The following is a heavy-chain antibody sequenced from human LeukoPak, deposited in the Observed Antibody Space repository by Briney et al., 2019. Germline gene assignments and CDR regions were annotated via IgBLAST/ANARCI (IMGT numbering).Heavy chain of an antibody. J-gene: IGHJ5*02. Sequence: SETLSLTCTVSGGSMSSHYWSWIRQPPGKGLEWIGYIYYTGSTDYNPSLKSRVTMSVDTSKNQFSLKLSSVTAADTAVYSCARGSVRGEFDPWGQGTLVTVSS. CDR3: ARGSVRGEFDP. CDR2: IYYTGST. CDR1: GGSMSSHY. V-gene: IGHV4-59*11. D-gene: IGHD3-10*01.